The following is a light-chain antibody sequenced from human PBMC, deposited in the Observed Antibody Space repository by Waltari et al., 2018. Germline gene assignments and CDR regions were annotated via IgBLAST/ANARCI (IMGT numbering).Light chain of an antibody. CDR1: QDIRHY. CDR2: DVS. V-gene: IGKV1-33*01. Sequence: DIQMTQSPSSLSASVGDRVTITCHASQDIRHYLNWYQQKRGRAPKLLISDVSNLQRGVPSRFSGSGSGTDFTFTISSLQPEDIATYYCQQYDNVPRFGGGTKVEIK. J-gene: IGKJ4*01. CDR3: QQYDNVPR.